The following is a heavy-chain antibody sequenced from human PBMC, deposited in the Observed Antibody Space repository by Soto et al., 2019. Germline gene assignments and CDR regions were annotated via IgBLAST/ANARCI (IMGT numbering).Heavy chain of an antibody. CDR1: GFTFSSYG. V-gene: IGHV3-30*03. CDR2: ISYDGSNK. Sequence: PGGSLRLSCAASGFTFSSYGMHWVRQAPGKGLELVTVISYDGSNKYYADSVKGRFTISRENAKNSLYLQVNSLRVGDTAVYYCARERGAYCGGDCYSRYYYYGMDVWGQGTTVTVS. CDR3: ARERGAYCGGDCYSRYYYYGMDV. J-gene: IGHJ6*02. D-gene: IGHD2-21*02.